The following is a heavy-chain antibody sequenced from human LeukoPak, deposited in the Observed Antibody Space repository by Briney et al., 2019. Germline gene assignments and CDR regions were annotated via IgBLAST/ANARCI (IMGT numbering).Heavy chain of an antibody. CDR2: IYYSGGT. D-gene: IGHD5-24*01. Sequence: SETLSLTCTVSGGSISSYYWSWIRQPPGKGLEWIGYIYYSGGTNYNPSLKSRVTISVDTSKNQFSLKLSSVTAADTAVYYCAREDGYNYIGNAFDIWGQGTMVTVSS. J-gene: IGHJ3*02. V-gene: IGHV4-59*01. CDR1: GGSISSYY. CDR3: AREDGYNYIGNAFDI.